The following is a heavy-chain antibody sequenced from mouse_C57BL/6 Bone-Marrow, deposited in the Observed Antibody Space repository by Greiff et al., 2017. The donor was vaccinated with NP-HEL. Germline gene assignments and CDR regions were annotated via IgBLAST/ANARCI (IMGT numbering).Heavy chain of an antibody. CDR1: GYAFTNYL. V-gene: IGHV1-54*01. Sequence: QVQLQQSGAELVRPGTSVKVSCKASGYAFTNYLIEWVKQRPGQGLEWIGVINPGSGGTNYNEKFKGKATLTADKSSSTAYMQLSSLTSEDSAVYFCAREGTTVVAKRYFDVWGTGTTVTVSS. CDR3: AREGTTVVAKRYFDV. D-gene: IGHD1-1*01. J-gene: IGHJ1*03. CDR2: INPGSGGT.